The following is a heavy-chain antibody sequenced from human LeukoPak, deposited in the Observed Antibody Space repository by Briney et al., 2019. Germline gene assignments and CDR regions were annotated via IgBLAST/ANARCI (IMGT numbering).Heavy chain of an antibody. Sequence: GGSLRLSCAASGFTFNNYWMHWVRQAPGKGLVWVSGINSDGSSATYADSVKGRFTISRDNAKNTLYLQMNSLRAEDTAVYYCARDRGGYFDYWGQGTLVTVSS. J-gene: IGHJ4*02. CDR2: INSDGSSA. D-gene: IGHD3-10*01. CDR1: GFTFNNYW. V-gene: IGHV3-74*01. CDR3: ARDRGGYFDY.